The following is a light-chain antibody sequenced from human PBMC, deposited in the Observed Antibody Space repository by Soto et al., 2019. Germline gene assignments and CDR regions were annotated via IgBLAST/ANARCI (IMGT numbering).Light chain of an antibody. CDR1: QTITNW. CDR3: QQYKSFWT. V-gene: IGKV1-5*01. J-gene: IGKJ1*01. CDR2: DAS. Sequence: DIQMTQSPSILSASVGDRVTITCRSSQTITNWLAWYQQKPGKAPRLLIYDASSLESWVPSRFSGSRSGTEFTLNTSSLQSEDFETYYCQQYKSFWTFGQGNKVEI.